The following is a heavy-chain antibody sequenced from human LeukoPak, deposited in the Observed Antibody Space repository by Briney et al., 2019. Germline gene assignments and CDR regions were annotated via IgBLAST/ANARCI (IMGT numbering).Heavy chain of an antibody. V-gene: IGHV4-39*07. D-gene: IGHD3-10*01. CDR3: ARVFAVVRGVIN. Sequence: PSETLSLTCTASGGSISSSSYYWGWIRQPPGKGLEWIGSIYYSGSTYYNPSLKSRVTISVDTSKNQFSLKLSSVTAADTAVYYCARVFAVVRGVINWGQGTLVTVSS. J-gene: IGHJ4*02. CDR2: IYYSGST. CDR1: GGSISSSSYY.